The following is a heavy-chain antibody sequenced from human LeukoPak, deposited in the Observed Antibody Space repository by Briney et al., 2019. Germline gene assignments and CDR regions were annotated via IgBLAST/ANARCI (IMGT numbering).Heavy chain of an antibody. Sequence: GGSLRLSCTASGFIFNDYYMSWIRQAPGKGLEWVSHISSSGSTIYYADSVKGRFTISRDNAKNSLYLQMNSLKTENTAVYYCTTGHGVFPGNGMDVWGQGTTVTVSS. V-gene: IGHV3-11*01. CDR3: TTGHGVFPGNGMDV. CDR1: GFIFNDYY. CDR2: ISSSGSTI. D-gene: IGHD3-10*01. J-gene: IGHJ6*02.